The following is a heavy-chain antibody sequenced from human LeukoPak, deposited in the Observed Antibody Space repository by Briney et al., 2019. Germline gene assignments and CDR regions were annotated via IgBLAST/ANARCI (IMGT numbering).Heavy chain of an antibody. CDR1: GFTFTRQW. V-gene: IGHV3-7*01. D-gene: IGHD3-10*02. CDR3: ASRDYYVDFDY. CDR2: IKGDGSEK. J-gene: IGHJ4*02. Sequence: PGGSLRLSCAASGFTFTRQWMTWVRQVPGKGLEWVANIKGDGSEKYYVDSVKGRFTISRDNAKNSLYLQMNSLRAEDTAVYYCASRDYYVDFDYWGQGTLVAVSS.